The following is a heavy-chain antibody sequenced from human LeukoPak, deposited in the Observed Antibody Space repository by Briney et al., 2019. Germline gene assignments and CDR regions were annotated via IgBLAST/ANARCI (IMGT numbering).Heavy chain of an antibody. CDR3: AKDVDTAMVTGGMDV. CDR1: GFTFDDYA. Sequence: GGSLRLSCAASGFTFDDYAMHWVRQAPGKGLEWVSGISWNSGSMGYADSVKGQFTISRDNAKNSLYLQMNSLRAEDTALYYCAKDVDTAMVTGGMDVWGQGTTVTVSS. J-gene: IGHJ6*02. V-gene: IGHV3-9*01. CDR2: ISWNSGSM. D-gene: IGHD5-18*01.